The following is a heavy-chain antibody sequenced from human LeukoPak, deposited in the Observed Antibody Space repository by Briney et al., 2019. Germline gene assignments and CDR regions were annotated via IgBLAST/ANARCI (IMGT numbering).Heavy chain of an antibody. CDR3: ARGGPYYYDSSGYYDGSYYYYYGMDV. V-gene: IGHV1-69*13. D-gene: IGHD3-22*01. CDR2: IIPIFGTA. Sequence: SVKVSCKASGGTFNSYAISWVRQAPGQGREWMGGIIPIFGTANYAQKFQGRVTITADESTSTAYMELSSLRSEDTAVYYCARGGPYYYDSSGYYDGSYYYYYGMDVWGQGTTVTVSS. CDR1: GGTFNSYA. J-gene: IGHJ6*02.